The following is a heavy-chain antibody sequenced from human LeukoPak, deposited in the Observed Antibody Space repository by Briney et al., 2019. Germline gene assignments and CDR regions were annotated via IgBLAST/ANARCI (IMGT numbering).Heavy chain of an antibody. Sequence: SETLSLTCTVSGGSISGGNYYWSWIRQPAGKGLEWIGRIYTSGSTNYNPSLKSRVTISVDTSRNHFSLRLSSVTAADTAVYYCARDSCSSTTCYLSWGQGTLVTVSS. CDR3: ARDSCSSTTCYLS. CDR1: GGSISGGNYY. J-gene: IGHJ4*02. CDR2: IYTSGST. V-gene: IGHV4-61*02. D-gene: IGHD2-2*01.